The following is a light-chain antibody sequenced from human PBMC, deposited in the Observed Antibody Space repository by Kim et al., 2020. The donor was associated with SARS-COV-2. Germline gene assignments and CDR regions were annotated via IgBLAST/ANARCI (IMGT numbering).Light chain of an antibody. V-gene: IGKV1-16*01. CDR2: AAS. J-gene: IGKJ5*01. Sequence: ASVGDRVTITCRASRAIGHYLAWVQQQPGKAPKSLIFAASTLHRGVPSRFSGSGSGTDFTLTIRSLQPEDFATYYCQKYESYPVSFGQGTRLEIK. CDR1: RAIGHY. CDR3: QKYESYPVS.